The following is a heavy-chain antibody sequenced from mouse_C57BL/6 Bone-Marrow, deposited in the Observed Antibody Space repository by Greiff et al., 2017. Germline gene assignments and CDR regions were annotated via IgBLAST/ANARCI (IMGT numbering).Heavy chain of an antibody. CDR3: ARDCSNYWYCDV. CDR1: GFTFSSYA. J-gene: IGHJ1*03. CDR2: ISDGGSYT. V-gene: IGHV5-4*01. D-gene: IGHD1-1*01. Sequence: EVMLVESGGGLVKPGGSLKLSCAASGFTFSSYAMSWVRQTPEKRLEWVATISDGGSYTYYPDNVKGRFTISRDNAKNNLYLQMSHLKSEDTAMYYCARDCSNYWYCDVWGTGTTVTVSS.